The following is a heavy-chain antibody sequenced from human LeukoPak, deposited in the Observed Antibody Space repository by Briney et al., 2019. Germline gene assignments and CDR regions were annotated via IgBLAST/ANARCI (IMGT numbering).Heavy chain of an antibody. Sequence: GGSLRLSCAASGFTFSTYSMRWVRQAPGKGLQWVSSISSTSSYIYYADSVKGRFTISRDNAKNSLYLQMNSLRAEDTAVYYCARYRIAVTDPFDYWGQGTLVTVSS. J-gene: IGHJ4*02. CDR1: GFTFSTYS. CDR2: ISSTSSYI. CDR3: ARYRIAVTDPFDY. V-gene: IGHV3-21*01. D-gene: IGHD6-19*01.